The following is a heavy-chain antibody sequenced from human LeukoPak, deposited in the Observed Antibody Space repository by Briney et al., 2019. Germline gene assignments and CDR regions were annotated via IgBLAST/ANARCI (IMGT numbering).Heavy chain of an antibody. J-gene: IGHJ5*02. CDR3: ARDGWGSGSYVVWFDP. Sequence: SETLSLPCTVSGGSISSGTYYWSWIRQPAGKGLEWIGRIYSSGSTNFNPSLKSRVTISVDTSKNQFSLKLSSVTAADTAVYYCARDGWGSGSYVVWFDPWGQGTLVTVSS. CDR2: IYSSGST. D-gene: IGHD3-10*01. CDR1: GGSISSGTYY. V-gene: IGHV4-61*02.